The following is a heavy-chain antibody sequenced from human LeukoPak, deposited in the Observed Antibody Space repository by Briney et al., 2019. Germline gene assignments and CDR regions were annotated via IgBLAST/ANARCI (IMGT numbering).Heavy chain of an antibody. CDR3: ASTSAVGATVYYHYGMDV. CDR1: GYTFTSYG. D-gene: IGHD1-26*01. J-gene: IGHJ6*02. CDR2: ISAYNGNT. Sequence: ASVKVSSKASGYTFTSYGISWVRQAPGQGLEWMGWISAYNGNTNYAQKLQGRVTMTTDTSTSTAYMELRSLRSDDTAVYYCASTSAVGATVYYHYGMDVWGQGTTVTVSS. V-gene: IGHV1-18*01.